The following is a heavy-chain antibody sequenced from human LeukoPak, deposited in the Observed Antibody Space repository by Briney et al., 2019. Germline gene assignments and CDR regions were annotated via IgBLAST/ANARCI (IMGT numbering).Heavy chain of an antibody. V-gene: IGHV3-11*01. CDR3: ARKRRFGEGFYFDY. Sequence: GGSLRLSCAASGFTFSDHHMSWIRQAPGKGLEWVSYISSSGGTMYYADSVKGRFTISRDNAKNSLYLQMNSLRAEDTALYHCARKRRFGEGFYFDYWGQGTLVTVSS. CDR1: GFTFSDHH. J-gene: IGHJ4*02. CDR2: ISSSGGTM. D-gene: IGHD3-10*01.